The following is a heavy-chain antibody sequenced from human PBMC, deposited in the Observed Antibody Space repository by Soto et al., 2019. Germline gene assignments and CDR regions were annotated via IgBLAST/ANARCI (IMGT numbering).Heavy chain of an antibody. Sequence: ASVKVSCKASGYTFTSYGISWVRQAPGQGLEWMGWISAYNGNTNYAQKLQGRVTMTTDTSTSTAYMELRSLRSDDTAVYYCARGDFISSSWYGGCLGYWGQGTLVTVSS. CDR2: ISAYNGNT. CDR3: ARGDFISSSWYGGCLGY. V-gene: IGHV1-18*01. CDR1: GYTFTSYG. D-gene: IGHD6-13*01. J-gene: IGHJ4*02.